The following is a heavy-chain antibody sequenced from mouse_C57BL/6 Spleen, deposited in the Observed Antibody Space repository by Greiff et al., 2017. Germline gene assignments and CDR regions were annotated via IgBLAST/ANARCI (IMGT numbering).Heavy chain of an antibody. Sequence: VQLQQSGPGLVKPSQSLSLTCSVTGYSITSGYYWNWIRQFPGNKLEWMGYISYDGSNNYNPSLKNRISITRDTSKNQFFLKLNSVTTEDTATYYCARGDYDVWFAYWGQGTLVTVSA. V-gene: IGHV3-6*01. CDR2: ISYDGSN. CDR3: ARGDYDVWFAY. J-gene: IGHJ3*01. CDR1: GYSITSGYY. D-gene: IGHD2-4*01.